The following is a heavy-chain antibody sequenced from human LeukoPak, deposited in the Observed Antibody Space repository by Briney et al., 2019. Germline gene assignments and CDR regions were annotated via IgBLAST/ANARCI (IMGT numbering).Heavy chain of an antibody. V-gene: IGHV1-46*01. Sequence: GASVKVSCKASGYTFTSYYMHWVRQAPGQGLECIGIINPSGGSTSYAQKFQGRVTITRDMSTSTVYMEMRSLRSEDMAVYYCARGPNYYDSSGYYTYSFDYWGQGTLVTVSS. CDR2: INPSGGST. J-gene: IGHJ4*02. CDR1: GYTFTSYY. CDR3: ARGPNYYDSSGYYTYSFDY. D-gene: IGHD3-22*01.